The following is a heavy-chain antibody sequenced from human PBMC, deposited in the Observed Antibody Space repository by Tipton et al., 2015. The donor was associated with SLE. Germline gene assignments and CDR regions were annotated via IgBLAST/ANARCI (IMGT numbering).Heavy chain of an antibody. J-gene: IGHJ6*04. CDR1: GASITSDPYH. CDR3: ARGPDDFWSGYSEMDV. Sequence: TLSLTCTMSGASITSDPYHWSWIRQAAGKGLEWIGRFDPNGSTRYNPSFQSRVTMSMDTSKKQFSLVLSSVTAADTAVYYCARGPDDFWSGYSEMDVWGKGTTVTISS. CDR2: FDPNGST. V-gene: IGHV4-61*02. D-gene: IGHD3-3*01.